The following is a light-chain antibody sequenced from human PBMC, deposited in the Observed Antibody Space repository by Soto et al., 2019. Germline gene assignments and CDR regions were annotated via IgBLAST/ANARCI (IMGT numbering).Light chain of an antibody. V-gene: IGKV3-20*01. CDR2: GAS. CDR3: QQYGSSPRIT. CDR1: QSVSRSY. Sequence: EIVLTQSPGTLSLSQGERATLSCRASQSVSRSYLAWYQQKPGQAPRLLIYGASSRATGGPDRFSGSGSGTDFTLTISRLGPEDFAVYYCQQYGSSPRITFGQGTRLEIK. J-gene: IGKJ5*01.